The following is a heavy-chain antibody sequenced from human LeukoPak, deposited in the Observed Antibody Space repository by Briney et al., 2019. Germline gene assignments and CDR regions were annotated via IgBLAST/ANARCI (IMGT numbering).Heavy chain of an antibody. J-gene: IGHJ6*03. CDR3: AKDLEPAAMSYYMDV. CDR1: GFTFSSYA. V-gene: IGHV3-23*01. Sequence: PGGSLRLSCAASGFTFSSYAMSWVRQAPGKGLEWVSAISGSGGSTYYADSVKGRFTISRDNSKNTLYLQMNGLRAEDTAVYYCAKDLEPAAMSYYMDVWGKGTTVTVSS. CDR2: ISGSGGST. D-gene: IGHD2-2*01.